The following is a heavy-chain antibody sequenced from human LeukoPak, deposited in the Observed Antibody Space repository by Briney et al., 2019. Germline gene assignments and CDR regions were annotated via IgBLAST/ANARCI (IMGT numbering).Heavy chain of an antibody. J-gene: IGHJ4*02. CDR1: GYTFTSYY. D-gene: IGHD3-3*01. V-gene: IGHV1-46*01. Sequence: ASVKVSCKASGYTFTSYYMHWVRQAPGQGLEWMGIINPSGGSTSYAQKFQGRVTTTRDMSTSTVYMELSSLRSEDTAVYYCARESAPQTIGLDYWGQGTLVTVSS. CDR2: INPSGGST. CDR3: ARESAPQTIGLDY.